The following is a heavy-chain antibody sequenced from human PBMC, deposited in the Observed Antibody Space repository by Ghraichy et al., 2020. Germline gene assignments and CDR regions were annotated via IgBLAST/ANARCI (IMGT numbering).Heavy chain of an antibody. CDR3: ARGRPKVDRIGYQLLTEDTEYFQH. CDR1: GGSFSGYY. CDR2: INHSGST. D-gene: IGHD2-2*01. V-gene: IGHV4-34*01. Sequence: SETLSLTCAVYGGSFSGYYWSWIRQPPGKGLEWIGEINHSGSTNYNPSLKSRVTISVDTSKNQFSLKLSSVTAADTAVYYCARGRPKVDRIGYQLLTEDTEYFQHWGQGTLVTVSS. J-gene: IGHJ1*01.